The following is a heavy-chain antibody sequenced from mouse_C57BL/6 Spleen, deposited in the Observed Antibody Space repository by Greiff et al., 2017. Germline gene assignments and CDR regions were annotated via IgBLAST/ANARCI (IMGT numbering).Heavy chain of an antibody. V-gene: IGHV10-3*01. CDR3: VRGSLGRVFAY. J-gene: IGHJ3*01. D-gene: IGHD3-1*01. CDR1: GFTFNTYA. CDR2: IRRKSSNYAT. Sequence: EVKLMESGGGLVQPKGSLKLSCAASGFTFNTYAMHWVRQAPGKGLEWVARIRRKSSNYATYYADSVKDRFTISRDDSQSMLYLQMNNLKTEDTAMYYCVRGSLGRVFAYWGQGTLLTVSA.